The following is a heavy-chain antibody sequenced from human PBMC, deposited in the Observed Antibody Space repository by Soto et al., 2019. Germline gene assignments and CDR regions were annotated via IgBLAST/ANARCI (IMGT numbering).Heavy chain of an antibody. CDR2: VESSGST. J-gene: IGHJ6*02. V-gene: IGHV4-59*01. D-gene: IGHD4-17*01. CDR3: ARGGVTTVVIPKYYYFGLDV. Sequence: XETLSLTCTASGCSISSYYWTWVRQPPGKGLDWIGYVESSGSTSYNPSLMSRVTISVDTSKNQFSLKLTSVTAADTAVYYCARGGVTTVVIPKYYYFGLDVWGQGTTVTVSS. CDR1: GCSISSYY.